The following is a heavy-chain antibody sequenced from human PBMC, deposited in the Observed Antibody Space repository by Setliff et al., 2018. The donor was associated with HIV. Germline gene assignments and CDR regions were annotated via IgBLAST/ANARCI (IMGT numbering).Heavy chain of an antibody. Sequence: ETLSLTCTVSGYSISSGYYWGWIRQPPGKGLEWIASIYHSGSTYSRPSLKSRVTISVDRSKNQFSLGLSSVTAADTAVYYCARVSFWAFDIWGQGSMVTVSS. CDR1: GYSISSGYY. D-gene: IGHD3-3*01. CDR2: IYHSGST. V-gene: IGHV4-38-2*02. J-gene: IGHJ3*02. CDR3: ARVSFWAFDI.